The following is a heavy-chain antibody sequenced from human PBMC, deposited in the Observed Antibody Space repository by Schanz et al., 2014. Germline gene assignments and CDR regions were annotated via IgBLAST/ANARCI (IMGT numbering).Heavy chain of an antibody. CDR3: ARDQSPYTNSSDVRYFDY. CDR2: ISPYTGNT. D-gene: IGHD6-6*01. CDR1: GYTLKNYG. Sequence: QAQLMQSGPELKRPGASVKVSCTASGYTLKNYGISWVRQAPGLGLEWVGWISPYTGNTHYFDKMEGRVTMTTDTSTSTAYMDLRSLRSDDTAVYYCARDQSPYTNSSDVRYFDYWGQGSLVTVSS. V-gene: IGHV1-18*01. J-gene: IGHJ4*02.